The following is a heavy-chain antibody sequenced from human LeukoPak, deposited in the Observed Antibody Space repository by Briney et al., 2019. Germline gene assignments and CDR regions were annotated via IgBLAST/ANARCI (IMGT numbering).Heavy chain of an antibody. D-gene: IGHD1-26*01. CDR2: ISAYNGHT. V-gene: IGHV1-18*01. CDR3: ARGGRWELPRPYAFDI. Sequence: ASVKVSCKTSGHTFTSYGISWVRQAPGQGLEWMGWISAYNGHTNYAQKLQGRVTMTTDTSTSTAYMELRSLRSDDTADYYCARGGRWELPRPYAFDIWGQGTMVTVSS. J-gene: IGHJ3*02. CDR1: GHTFTSYG.